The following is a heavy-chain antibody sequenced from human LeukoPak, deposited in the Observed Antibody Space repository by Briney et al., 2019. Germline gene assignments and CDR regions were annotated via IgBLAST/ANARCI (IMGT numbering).Heavy chain of an antibody. V-gene: IGHV3-23*01. Sequence: GGSLRLSCAASGFTFGSYGMSWVRQAPGKGLEWVSFITPNADRTSYADSVEGRFTISRDNPRSTLYMQMNSLRDEDTALYYCAIMHGYYDGSGYWVQWGQGTLVTVSS. CDR3: AIMHGYYDGSGYWVQ. J-gene: IGHJ1*01. CDR2: ITPNADRT. D-gene: IGHD3-22*01. CDR1: GFTFGSYG.